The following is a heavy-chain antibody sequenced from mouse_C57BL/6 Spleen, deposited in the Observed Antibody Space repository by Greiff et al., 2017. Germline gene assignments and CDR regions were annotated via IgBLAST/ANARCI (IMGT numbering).Heavy chain of an antibody. CDR2: IDPSDSYT. CDR1: GYTFTSYW. V-gene: IGHV1-50*01. D-gene: IGHD1-1*01. Sequence: QVQLQQPGAELVKPGASVKLSCKASGYTFTSYWMQWVKQRPGQGLEWIGEIDPSDSYTNYNQKFKGKATLTVDTSSSTAYMQLSSLTSEDSAVYYCAREITTGDWGKGTLVTVSA. J-gene: IGHJ3*01. CDR3: AREITTGD.